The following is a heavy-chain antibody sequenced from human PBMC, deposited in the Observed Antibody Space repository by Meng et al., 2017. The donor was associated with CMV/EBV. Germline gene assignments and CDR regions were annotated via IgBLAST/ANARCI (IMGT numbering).Heavy chain of an antibody. CDR2: IYTSGST. CDR3: ARGPEVDYGDYVGLDY. J-gene: IGHJ4*02. D-gene: IGHD4-17*01. Sequence: VLVWWPVPGLFEASVAVVATLLVSGGSISSYYWSWIRQPAGKGLEGIGRIYTSGSTNYKPSLRSRVNMSVDTSKNQFSLKLSSVTAADTAVYYCARGPEVDYGDYVGLDYWGQGTLVTVSS. V-gene: IGHV4-4*07. CDR1: GGSISSYY.